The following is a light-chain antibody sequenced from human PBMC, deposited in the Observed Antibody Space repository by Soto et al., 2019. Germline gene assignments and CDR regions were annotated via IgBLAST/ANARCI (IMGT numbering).Light chain of an antibody. CDR3: QHYYTYPYT. J-gene: IGKJ1*01. V-gene: IGKV1-5*01. CDR1: QRSGTW. CDR2: DAS. Sequence: DIKMTQSPYTLSASVDDSVSITCRASQRSGTWLTRYQQKPGKVPKLRIYDASHLTSGVPSRFSGSGSGTEFTLSISSLQPDDFATYYCQHYYTYPYTFGQGTKVDIK.